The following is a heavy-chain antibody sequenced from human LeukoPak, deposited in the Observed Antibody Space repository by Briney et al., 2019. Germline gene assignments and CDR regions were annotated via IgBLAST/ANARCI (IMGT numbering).Heavy chain of an antibody. Sequence: SETLSLTCTVSGGSISTHYWRWIRQPAGKGLEWIGYIYHIGGTSYNPSLRIRVTLSVETAKNLLTLNFTSVSPADTAAYFCARDRLDTYYYMDVGGEGTTVSLSS. V-gene: IGHV4-59*11. D-gene: IGHD3-22*01. CDR2: IYHIGGT. CDR3: ARDRLDTYYYMDV. J-gene: IGHJ6*03. CDR1: GGSISTHY.